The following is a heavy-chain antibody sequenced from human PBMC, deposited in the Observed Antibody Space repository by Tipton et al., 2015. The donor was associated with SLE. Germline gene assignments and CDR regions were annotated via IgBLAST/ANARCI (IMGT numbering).Heavy chain of an antibody. CDR1: GYTFTSYW. V-gene: IGHV5-51*03. CDR2: IYPGDSDT. D-gene: IGHD4-23*01. J-gene: IGHJ4*02. CDR3: ARRRYGGNAFDY. Sequence: VQLVQSGGEMKKPGESLKISCKGSGYTFTSYWIAWVRQMPGKGLEWMANIYPGDSDTRYSPSFQGQVTISVDKSINTAYLQWSSLEASDTAMYYCARRRYGGNAFDYWGQGTLVTVSS.